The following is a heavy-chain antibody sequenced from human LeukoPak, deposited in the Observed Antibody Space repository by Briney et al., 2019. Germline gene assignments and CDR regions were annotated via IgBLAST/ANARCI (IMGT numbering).Heavy chain of an antibody. V-gene: IGHV4-34*01. CDR3: ASRRYCSSTSCYPFDY. D-gene: IGHD2-2*01. Sequence: SETLSLTYAVYGGSFSGYYWSWIRQPPGKGLEWIGEINHSGSTNYNPSLKSRVTISVDTSKNQFSLKLSSVTAADTAVYYCASRRYCSSTSCYPFDYWGQGTLVTVSS. J-gene: IGHJ4*02. CDR1: GGSFSGYY. CDR2: INHSGST.